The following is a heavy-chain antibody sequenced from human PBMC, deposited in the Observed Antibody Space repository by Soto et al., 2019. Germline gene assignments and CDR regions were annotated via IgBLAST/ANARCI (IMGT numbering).Heavy chain of an antibody. CDR1: GFTFSSYA. CDR3: AKEYDSSGYYYAANFDY. D-gene: IGHD3-22*01. CDR2: ISGSGAST. V-gene: IGHV3-23*01. J-gene: IGHJ4*02. Sequence: GGSLRLSCAASGFTFSSYAMNWVRQAPGKGLEWVSVISGSGASTYYADSVKGRFTISRDNSKNTLHLQMNSLRAEDTAVYYCAKEYDSSGYYYAANFDYWGQGTLVTVSS.